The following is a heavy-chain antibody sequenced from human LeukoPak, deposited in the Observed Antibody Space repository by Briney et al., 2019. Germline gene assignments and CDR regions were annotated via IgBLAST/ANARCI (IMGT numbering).Heavy chain of an antibody. D-gene: IGHD6-19*01. CDR3: ARDDVGIAVAGTKAFDI. CDR2: IYYSGST. J-gene: IGHJ3*02. Sequence: SETLSLTCTVSGGSISSSSYYWGWIRQPPGKGLEWIGSIYYSGSTYYNPSLKSRVTISVDTSKNQFSLKLSSVTAADTAVYYCARDDVGIAVAGTKAFDIWGQGTMVTVSS. CDR1: GGSISSSSYY. V-gene: IGHV4-39*07.